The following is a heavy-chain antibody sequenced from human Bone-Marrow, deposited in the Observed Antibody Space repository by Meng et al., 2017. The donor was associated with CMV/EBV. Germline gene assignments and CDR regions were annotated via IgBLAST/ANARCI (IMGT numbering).Heavy chain of an antibody. Sequence: SETLSLTCAVYGGSFSGYYWSWIRQPPGKGLEWIGEINHSGSTNYNPSLKSRVTISVDTSKNQFSLKLSSVTAADTAVYYCARGGTRYCSSTSCYPNNWFDPCGQGTLVTVSS. D-gene: IGHD2-2*01. J-gene: IGHJ5*02. CDR3: ARGGTRYCSSTSCYPNNWFDP. V-gene: IGHV4-34*01. CDR2: INHSGST. CDR1: GGSFSGYY.